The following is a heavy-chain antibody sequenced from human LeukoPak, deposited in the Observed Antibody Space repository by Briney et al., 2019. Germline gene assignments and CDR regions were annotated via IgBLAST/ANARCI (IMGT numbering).Heavy chain of an antibody. J-gene: IGHJ5*02. Sequence: SQTLSLTCAISGDSVSSNSVTWNWIRQSPSRGLEWLGRTYYRSTWYNDYAVSVRGRITVNPDTSKNQFSLHLNSVTPEDTAVYYCARRLAQYDCFDPWGQGILVTVSS. CDR2: TYYRSTWYN. D-gene: IGHD3-9*01. V-gene: IGHV6-1*01. CDR3: ARRLAQYDCFDP. CDR1: GDSVSSNSVT.